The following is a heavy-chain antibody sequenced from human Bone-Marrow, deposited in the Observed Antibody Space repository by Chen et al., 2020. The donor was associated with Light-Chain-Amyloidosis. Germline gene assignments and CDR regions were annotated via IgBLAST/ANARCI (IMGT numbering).Heavy chain of an antibody. J-gene: IGHJ4*02. CDR2: IYYTGST. CDR1: GASVISDYHY. Sequence: QVQLQESGPGLVKPSGTLSLTCTVAGASVISDYHYWTWIRQPPGDRLEWIGYIYYTGSTKYNPSLESRIAISIDTSKNQFSLKVNSVTAADTAVYYCVRRDVRWHIDFWGQGALVTVSS. D-gene: IGHD6-13*01. CDR3: VRRDVRWHIDF. V-gene: IGHV4-61*01.